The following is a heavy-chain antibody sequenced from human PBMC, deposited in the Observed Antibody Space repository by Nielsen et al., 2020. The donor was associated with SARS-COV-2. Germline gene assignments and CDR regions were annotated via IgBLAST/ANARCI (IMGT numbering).Heavy chain of an antibody. Sequence: GSLRLSCTVSGGSISGYYWSWIRQPPGRGPEWIGYIPYIGSTFYSASLKNRVTISLDTSKNQLSLNLNSMTSADTAVYYCVRHEGGTTMDVWGPGTMVTVSS. V-gene: IGHV4-59*13. CDR3: VRHEGGTTMDV. D-gene: IGHD1-14*01. CDR2: IPYIGST. J-gene: IGHJ6*01. CDR1: GGSISGYY.